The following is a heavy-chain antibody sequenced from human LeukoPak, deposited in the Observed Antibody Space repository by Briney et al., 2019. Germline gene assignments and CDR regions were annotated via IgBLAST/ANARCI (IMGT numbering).Heavy chain of an antibody. J-gene: IGHJ1*01. V-gene: IGHV4-38-2*02. CDR1: GNSISSGFY. CDR2: IFHDGTT. Sequence: SETLSLTCTVSGNSISSGFYWGWIRQPPGKGLEWIGRIFHDGTTSYNPSLKSRVTISVDTSKNQFSLKLSSVTAADTAVYYCAHGGHYPWDLFPQWGQGTLVTVSS. D-gene: IGHD3-22*01. CDR3: AHGGHYPWDLFPQ.